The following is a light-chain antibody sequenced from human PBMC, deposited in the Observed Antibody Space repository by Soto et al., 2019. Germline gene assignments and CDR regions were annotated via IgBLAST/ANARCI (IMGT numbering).Light chain of an antibody. CDR3: QQYNSYSRA. J-gene: IGKJ1*01. Sequence: DIQMTQSPSTLSASVGDRVTITCRASQSISTWLAWYQQKQGKAPKLLIYDASSLERGVPSRFSGSGSETEFTLTITSLQPDDFATYYCQQYNSYSRAFGQGTQVEIK. V-gene: IGKV1-5*01. CDR2: DAS. CDR1: QSISTW.